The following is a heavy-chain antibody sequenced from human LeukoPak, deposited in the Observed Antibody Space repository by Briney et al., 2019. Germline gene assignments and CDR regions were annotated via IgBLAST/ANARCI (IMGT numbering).Heavy chain of an antibody. Sequence: PGGSLRLSCVASGFIFSSYSVNWVRQAPGKGLEWVSSISSSSIHISYADSVTGRFTISRDNAKNSLYLQMNSLRAEDTAVYYCARGNDFWGGYYWVNFDYWGQGTLVTVSS. CDR2: ISSSSIHI. V-gene: IGHV3-21*01. CDR3: ARGNDFWGGYYWVNFDY. CDR1: GFIFSSYS. J-gene: IGHJ4*02. D-gene: IGHD3-3*01.